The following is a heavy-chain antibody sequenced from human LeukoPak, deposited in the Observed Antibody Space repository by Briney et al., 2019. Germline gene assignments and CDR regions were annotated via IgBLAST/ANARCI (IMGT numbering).Heavy chain of an antibody. D-gene: IGHD3-3*01. Sequence: GASVKVSCKASGGTVISYAISWVRQAPGQGLEWMGGLIEISGAPDYAQKFQGRVTITTDESTNTAYMELSSLRSEDTAVYFCARGPVIFATIGYYYYMDVWGKGTTVTVSS. CDR2: LIEISGAP. J-gene: IGHJ6*03. V-gene: IGHV1-69*05. CDR1: GGTVISYA. CDR3: ARGPVIFATIGYYYYMDV.